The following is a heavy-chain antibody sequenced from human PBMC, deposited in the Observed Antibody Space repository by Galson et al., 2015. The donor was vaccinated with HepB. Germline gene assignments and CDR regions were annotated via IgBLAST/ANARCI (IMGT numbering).Heavy chain of an antibody. Sequence: SVKVSCKASGYTFTGYYIHWVRQAPGQGLEWMGRINPNRGGTNYAQRFQGRITMTRDTSIRTAYMELSRLRSDDTAVYYCVRAETNGWFASWGQGTQVTVSS. D-gene: IGHD2-8*01. CDR2: INPNRGGT. CDR1: GYTFTGYY. J-gene: IGHJ5*01. V-gene: IGHV1-2*06. CDR3: VRAETNGWFAS.